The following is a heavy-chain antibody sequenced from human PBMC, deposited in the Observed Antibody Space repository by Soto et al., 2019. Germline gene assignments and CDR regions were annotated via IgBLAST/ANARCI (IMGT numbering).Heavy chain of an antibody. Sequence: QVKLQESGPGLVKPSGTLSLTCIVSGGSISSSHWWTWVRQPPGQGLEWIGEFYHRGSINYNPSLKSRVIISVDKSKNQFSLRLNSVTAADTAVYYCGRAEQSRDYYGSGTNSDWGQGTLVTVSS. V-gene: IGHV4-4*02. D-gene: IGHD3-10*01. CDR1: GGSISSSHW. CDR3: GRAEQSRDYYGSGTNSD. J-gene: IGHJ4*02. CDR2: FYHRGSI.